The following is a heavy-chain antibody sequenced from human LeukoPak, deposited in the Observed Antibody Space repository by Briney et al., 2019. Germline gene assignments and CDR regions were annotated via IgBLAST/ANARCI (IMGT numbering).Heavy chain of an antibody. CDR1: GYTFTSYD. D-gene: IGHD3-22*01. CDR2: MNPNSGNT. J-gene: IGHJ4*02. CDR3: ARDQASDSSGYTFDY. V-gene: IGHV1-8*01. Sequence: ASVKVSCKASGYTFTSYDINWVRQATGQGLEWMGWMNPNSGNTGYAQKFQGRVTMTRDTSTSTVYMELSSLRSEDTAVYYCARDQASDSSGYTFDYWGQGTLVTVSS.